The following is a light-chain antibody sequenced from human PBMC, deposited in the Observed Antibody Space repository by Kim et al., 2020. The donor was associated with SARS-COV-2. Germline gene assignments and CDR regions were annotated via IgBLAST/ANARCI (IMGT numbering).Light chain of an antibody. Sequence: SSELTQDPAVPVALGQTVRITCQGNSLRNYHASWYQQRPGQAPVLVIYNKDNRPSGIPDRFSGSSSVDSASLTITGARAEDEADYYCNPRDTSGHLWVLG. J-gene: IGLJ3*02. V-gene: IGLV3-19*01. CDR1: SLRNYH. CDR3: NPRDTSGHLWV. CDR2: NKD.